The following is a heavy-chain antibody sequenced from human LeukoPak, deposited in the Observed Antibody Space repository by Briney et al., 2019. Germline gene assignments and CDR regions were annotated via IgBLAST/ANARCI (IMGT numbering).Heavy chain of an antibody. Sequence: ASVKVSCKASGYTFTSYYMHWVRQAPGQGLEWMGWMNPNSGNTGYAQKFQGRVTMTRNTSISTAYMELSSLRSEDTAVYYCARGSWSGWQDYWGQGTLVTVSS. J-gene: IGHJ4*02. CDR2: MNPNSGNT. CDR3: ARGSWSGWQDY. V-gene: IGHV1-8*02. D-gene: IGHD3-3*01. CDR1: GYTFTSYY.